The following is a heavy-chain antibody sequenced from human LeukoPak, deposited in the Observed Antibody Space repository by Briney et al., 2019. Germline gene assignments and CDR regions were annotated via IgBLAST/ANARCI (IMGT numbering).Heavy chain of an antibody. D-gene: IGHD6-13*01. CDR1: GFTFSDHY. CDR2: FSSSSSFT. Sequence: GGSLRLSCAASGFTFSDHYMSWIRQAPGKGLEWVSYFSSSSSFTNYADSVKGRFTVSRDNAKTSLYLQMNSLRAEDTAVYYCARDRYSSSWFDIWGQGTKVTVSS. CDR3: ARDRYSSSWFDI. J-gene: IGHJ3*02. V-gene: IGHV3-11*05.